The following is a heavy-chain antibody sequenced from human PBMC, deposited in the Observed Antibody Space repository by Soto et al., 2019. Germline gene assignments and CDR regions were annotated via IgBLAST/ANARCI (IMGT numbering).Heavy chain of an antibody. V-gene: IGHV3-23*01. CDR3: AKDRDFWGGYYKHRGFDY. CDR1: GFTFSTYA. D-gene: IGHD3-3*01. Sequence: EVQLLESGGGLVQPGGSLRLSCAASGFTFSTYAMGWVRQAPGKGLEWVSAISGSGSTTHYADAVKGRFTISRDSAKNPLYLQMNSLRVEDTAVYYCAKDRDFWGGYYKHRGFDYWGQGTLVTVSS. J-gene: IGHJ4*02. CDR2: ISGSGSTT.